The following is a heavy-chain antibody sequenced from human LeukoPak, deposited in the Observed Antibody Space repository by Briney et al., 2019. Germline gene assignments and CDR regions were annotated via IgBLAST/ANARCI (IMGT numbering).Heavy chain of an antibody. V-gene: IGHV3-23*01. D-gene: IGHD6-13*01. Sequence: KPGGSLRLSCAASGFTFSSYAMSWVRQAPGKGLKWVSAISGSGGSTYYADSVKGRFTISRDNSKNTLYLQMNSLRAEDTAVYYCANAGYSSLWEDYWGQGTLVTVSS. CDR2: ISGSGGST. J-gene: IGHJ4*02. CDR1: GFTFSSYA. CDR3: ANAGYSSLWEDY.